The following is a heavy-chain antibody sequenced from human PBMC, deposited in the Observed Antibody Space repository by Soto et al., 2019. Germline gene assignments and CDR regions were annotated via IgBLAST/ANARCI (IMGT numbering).Heavy chain of an antibody. CDR3: AKDPRAAPFDY. CDR2: ISYDGSNK. Sequence: GGSLRLSCAASGFTFSSYGMHWVRQAPGKGLEWVAVISYDGSNKYYADSVKGRFTISRDNSKNTLYLQMNSLRAEDTAVYYCAKDPRAAPFDYWGQGTLVTVSS. V-gene: IGHV3-30*18. CDR1: GFTFSSYG. J-gene: IGHJ4*02. D-gene: IGHD6-13*01.